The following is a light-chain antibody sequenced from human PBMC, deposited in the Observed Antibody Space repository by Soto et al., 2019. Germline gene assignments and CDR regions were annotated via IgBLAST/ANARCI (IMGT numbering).Light chain of an antibody. Sequence: QSVLTQPPSVSAAPGQKVTVSCSGSRSNIGNNAVAWYQHLPGTAPKLLIYDNDKRPSGISDRFSASKSGTSATLAITGLQTGDEADCYCETWDSSLSAGVFGGGTKVTVL. CDR1: RSNIGNNA. V-gene: IGLV1-51*01. CDR2: DND. J-gene: IGLJ3*02. CDR3: ETWDSSLSAGV.